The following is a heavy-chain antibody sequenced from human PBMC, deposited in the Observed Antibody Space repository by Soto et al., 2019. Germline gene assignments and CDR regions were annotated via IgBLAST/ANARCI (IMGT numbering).Heavy chain of an antibody. V-gene: IGHV3-23*01. J-gene: IGHJ6*02. CDR1: GFTFSSCA. CDR3: EKGRSYYYYYGVDV. CDR2: IDSGGST. Sequence: GGSLRLSCAASGFTFSSCAMGWVRQAPGKGLEWVSDIDSGGSTYYADSVKGRFTISRDNSKSTLYLQMNSLRAEDTALYYCEKGRSYYYYYGVDVWGQGTKVTVSS.